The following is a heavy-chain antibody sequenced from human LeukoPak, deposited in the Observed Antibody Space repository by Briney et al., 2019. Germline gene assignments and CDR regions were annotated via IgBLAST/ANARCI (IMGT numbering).Heavy chain of an antibody. V-gene: IGHV4-59*08. CDR1: GDSISRYY. Sequence: PSETLSLTCTVSGDSISRYYWSWIRQPPGKGLEWIGYIYYSGSTNYNPSLKSRVTISVDTSKNQFSLKLSSVTAADTAVYYCASFSAYGDYGTWGQGTLVTVSS. J-gene: IGHJ5*02. D-gene: IGHD4-17*01. CDR2: IYYSGST. CDR3: ASFSAYGDYGT.